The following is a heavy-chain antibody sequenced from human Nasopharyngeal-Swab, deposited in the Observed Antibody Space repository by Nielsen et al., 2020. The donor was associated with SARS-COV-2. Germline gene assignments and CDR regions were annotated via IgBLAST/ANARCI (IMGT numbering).Heavy chain of an antibody. J-gene: IGHJ4*01. CDR1: GFTLSTYS. CDR3: VRGWRSNSFDY. Sequence: GESLKISCAASGFTLSTYSMDWVRQVPGKGLEWVAHIGTSSTPIYYADSVRGRFSISRDNAKNSLSLLMSTLRGEDTAVYYCVRGWRSNSFDYWGQGARVTVS. CDR2: IGTSSTPI. D-gene: IGHD2/OR15-2a*01. V-gene: IGHV3-48*01.